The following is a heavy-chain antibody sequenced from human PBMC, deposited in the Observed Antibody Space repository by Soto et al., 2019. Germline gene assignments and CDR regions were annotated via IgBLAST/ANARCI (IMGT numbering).Heavy chain of an antibody. Sequence: GGSLRLSCAASGLTVSSSYMSWVRQAPGKGLEWVSSISSTTNYIYYGDSMKDRFTISRDNAKNSLYLEMNSLRAEDTDVYYCARESEDLTSNFDYWGQGTLVTVSS. CDR3: ARESEDLTSNFDY. V-gene: IGHV3-21*06. CDR2: ISSTTNYI. CDR1: GLTVSSSY. J-gene: IGHJ4*02.